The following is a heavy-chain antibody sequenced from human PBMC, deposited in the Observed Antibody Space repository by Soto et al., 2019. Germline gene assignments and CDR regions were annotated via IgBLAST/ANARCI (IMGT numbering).Heavy chain of an antibody. Sequence: QAQLVQSGAEVKKPGASVKVSCKASGYTFTGYDINWVRQATGQGLEWMGWMNPNSGNNGYAQNFQGRGTMTRDNSITTAYMELTSLRDDDSAVYYCAGEKVGTTGIDFWGQGTLVTVSS. CDR1: GYTFTGYD. D-gene: IGHD1-26*01. J-gene: IGHJ4*02. V-gene: IGHV1-8*01. CDR2: MNPNSGNN. CDR3: AGEKVGTTGIDF.